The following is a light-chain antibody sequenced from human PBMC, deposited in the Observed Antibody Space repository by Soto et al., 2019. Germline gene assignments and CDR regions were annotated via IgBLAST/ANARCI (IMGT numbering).Light chain of an antibody. CDR2: DAS. CDR3: QQRSSWT. Sequence: EIVLTQSPATLSLSPGERATLSCRASPSVSSFLGWYQQKPGQAPKLLIYDASNRAPRIPARFSGSGSGTDFTLTISSLEPEDFAVYYCQQRSSWTFGQGTKVEIK. J-gene: IGKJ1*01. V-gene: IGKV3-11*01. CDR1: PSVSSF.